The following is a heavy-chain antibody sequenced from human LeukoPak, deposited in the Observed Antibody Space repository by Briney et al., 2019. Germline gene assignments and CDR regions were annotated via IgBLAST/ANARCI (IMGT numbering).Heavy chain of an antibody. Sequence: GGSLRLSRAASGFTFSSYSMNWVRQAPGKGLEWVSSISSSSSYIYYADSVKGRFTISRDNAKNSLYLQMNSLRAEDTAVYYCARDYIHMTTVTTLGYWGQGTLVTVSS. J-gene: IGHJ4*02. CDR1: GFTFSSYS. CDR2: ISSSSSYI. D-gene: IGHD4-17*01. V-gene: IGHV3-21*01. CDR3: ARDYIHMTTVTTLGY.